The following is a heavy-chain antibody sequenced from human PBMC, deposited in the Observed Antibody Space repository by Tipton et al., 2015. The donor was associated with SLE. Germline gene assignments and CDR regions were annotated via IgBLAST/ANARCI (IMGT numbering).Heavy chain of an antibody. V-gene: IGHV4-39*01. CDR3: ASGGNPGH. J-gene: IGHJ4*02. CDR2: MYYSGST. D-gene: IGHD4-23*01. CDR1: GGSIRSSSYY. Sequence: GLVKPSETLSLTCTVSGGSIRSSSYYWGWIRQPPGKGLEWIGSMYYSGSTYYNPSLKSRVAISVDTSNNQFSLKLNSVTAADTAVYYCASGGNPGHWDQGTLVTVSS.